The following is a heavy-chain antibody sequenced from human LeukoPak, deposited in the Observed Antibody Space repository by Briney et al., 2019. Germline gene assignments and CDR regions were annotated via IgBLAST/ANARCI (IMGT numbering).Heavy chain of an antibody. CDR3: ARIVQLERRGVYHFDY. D-gene: IGHD1-1*01. V-gene: IGHV4-59*01. Sequence: PSETLSLTCTVSGVSISSYYWSWIRQPPGKGLEWIGYIYYSGSTNYNPSLKSRVTISVDTSKNQFSLKLSSVTAADTAVYYCARIVQLERRGVYHFDYWGQGTLVTVSS. CDR1: GVSISSYY. J-gene: IGHJ4*02. CDR2: IYYSGST.